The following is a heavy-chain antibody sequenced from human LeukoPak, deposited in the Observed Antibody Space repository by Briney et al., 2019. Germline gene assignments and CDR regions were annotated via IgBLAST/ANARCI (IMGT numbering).Heavy chain of an antibody. D-gene: IGHD6-19*01. CDR1: GGSISSYY. CDR3: AREGSSSGWRPFDI. CDR2: IYTSGST. J-gene: IGHJ3*02. V-gene: IGHV4-4*07. Sequence: SETLSLTCNVSGGSISSYYWSWIRQPAGKGLEWIGRIYTSGSTNYNPSLKSRVTMSVDTSRNQFSLNLSSVTAADTAVYYCAREGSSSGWRPFDIWGQGTVVTVSS.